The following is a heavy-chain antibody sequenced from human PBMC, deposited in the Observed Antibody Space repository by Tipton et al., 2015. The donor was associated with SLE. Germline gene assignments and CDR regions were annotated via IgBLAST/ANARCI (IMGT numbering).Heavy chain of an antibody. CDR3: ARGRMTRYGFDI. D-gene: IGHD2-21*02. J-gene: IGHJ3*02. CDR2: ISTYNGNT. V-gene: IGHV1-18*01. Sequence: QLVQSGAEGKKAGASMKVSCKASGYTFSNYGISWVRLAPGQGLEWMGWISTYNGNTNSAQKLQGRVTMTTDTSTSTAYMELRSLRSDDTAVYYCARGRMTRYGFDIWGQGTMVTVSS. CDR1: GYTFSNYG.